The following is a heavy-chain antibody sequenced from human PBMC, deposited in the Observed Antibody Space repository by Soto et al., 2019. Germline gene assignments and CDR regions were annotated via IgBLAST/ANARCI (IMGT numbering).Heavy chain of an antibody. J-gene: IGHJ4*02. D-gene: IGHD6-25*01. CDR3: AKEMAAFDH. CDR1: GFSFSTYA. CDR2: ISATGSRT. Sequence: EVRLLDSGGGLVQPGGSLRLSCAASGFSFSTYAMSWVRQAPGKGLEWVLSISATGSRTFYADSVEGRFTISRDNSKKTVYLQMSSLRPEDSAVYYCAKEMAAFDHWGQGTLVTVSS. V-gene: IGHV3-23*01.